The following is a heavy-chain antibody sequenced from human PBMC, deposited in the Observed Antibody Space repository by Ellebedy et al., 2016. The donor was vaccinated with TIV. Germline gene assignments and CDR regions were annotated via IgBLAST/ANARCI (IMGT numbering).Heavy chain of an antibody. CDR1: GDSVSTDIG. CDR3: ARGWFGSGMGV. CDR2: TYYGSKWNN. Sequence: SETLSLTCVISGDSVSTDIGWNWIRQSPSRGLEWLGRTYYGSKWNNDYAVSLKSRITINPDTSKNQFSLQLNSVTPEDTAVYYCARGWFGSGMGVWGQGTTVTVSS. D-gene: IGHD3-16*01. J-gene: IGHJ6*02. V-gene: IGHV6-1*01.